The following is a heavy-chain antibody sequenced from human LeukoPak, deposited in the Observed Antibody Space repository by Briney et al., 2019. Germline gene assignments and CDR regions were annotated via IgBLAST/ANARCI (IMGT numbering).Heavy chain of an antibody. J-gene: IGHJ3*02. V-gene: IGHV4-31*03. CDR1: GGSISSGGYY. CDR3: ARAGSIVVVITTYDAFDI. D-gene: IGHD3-22*01. Sequence: SETLSLTCTVSGGSISSGGYYWSWIRQHPGKGLEWIGYIYYSGSTYYNPSLKSRVTISVDTSKNQFSLKLSSVTAADTAVYYCARAGSIVVVITTYDAFDIWGQGTMVTVFS. CDR2: IYYSGST.